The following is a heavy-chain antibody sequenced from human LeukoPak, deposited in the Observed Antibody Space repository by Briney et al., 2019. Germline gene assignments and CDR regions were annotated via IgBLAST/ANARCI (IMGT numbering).Heavy chain of an antibody. CDR1: GGSISSYY. CDR2: IYTSGST. D-gene: IGHD2-2*01. Sequence: SETLSLTCTVSGGSISSYYWSWIRQPAGKGLEWIGRIYTSGSTNYNPTLKSRVTISVDTSKNQFSLKLSSMTAADTAVYYCASCSSTSCYYYWYFDLWGRGTLVTVSS. CDR3: ASCSSTSCYYYWYFDL. J-gene: IGHJ2*01. V-gene: IGHV4-4*07.